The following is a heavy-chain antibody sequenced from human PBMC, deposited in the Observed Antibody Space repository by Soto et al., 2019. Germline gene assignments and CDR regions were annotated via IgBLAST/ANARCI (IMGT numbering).Heavy chain of an antibody. D-gene: IGHD2-8*02. Sequence: ETLSLTCTVSGGSVSSGSYYWSWIRQPPGKGLEWIGYIYYSGSTNYNPSLKSRVTISVDTSKNQFSLTLSSVTAADTAVYYCARAGNNVWYPKPPSWCFDLSCPGLLLSVFS. V-gene: IGHV4-61*01. CDR2: IYYSGST. CDR3: ARAGNNVWYPKPPSWCFDL. CDR1: GGSVSSGSYY. J-gene: IGHJ5*02.